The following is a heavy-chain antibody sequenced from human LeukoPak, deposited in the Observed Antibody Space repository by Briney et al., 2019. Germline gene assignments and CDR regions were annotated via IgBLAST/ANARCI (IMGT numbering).Heavy chain of an antibody. V-gene: IGHV3-33*01. CDR2: IRYDGSNE. CDR1: GFTFSSYD. CDR3: ARSGYNLDY. Sequence: GGSLRLSCAASGFTFSSYDMHWVRQAPGKGPEWVAIIRYDGSNENYAEFVKGRFTISRDNSKKTLYLQMNSLRAEDTAVYYCARSGYNLDYWGQGTLVTVSS. J-gene: IGHJ4*02. D-gene: IGHD5-12*01.